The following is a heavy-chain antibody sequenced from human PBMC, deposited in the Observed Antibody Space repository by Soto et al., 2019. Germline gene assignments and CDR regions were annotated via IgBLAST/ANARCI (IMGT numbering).Heavy chain of an antibody. Sequence: QVQMVQSGAEVKKPGASVKVSCKASGYTFTSDDINWVRQATGQGREWMGWMNPNNGNTGYAQKFQGRVTLTRDTAIKSAYMKLSSLTSEDTGVYYCAKGPRNWGVDFWGQGTLVTVSS. D-gene: IGHD7-27*01. CDR1: GYTFTSDD. CDR3: AKGPRNWGVDF. CDR2: MNPNNGNT. V-gene: IGHV1-8*01. J-gene: IGHJ4*02.